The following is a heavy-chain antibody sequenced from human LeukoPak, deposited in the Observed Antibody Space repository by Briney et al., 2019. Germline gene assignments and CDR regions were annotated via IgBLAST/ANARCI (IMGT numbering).Heavy chain of an antibody. CDR1: GYSFSSGYY. CDR3: ARATQFDP. Sequence: PSETLSLTCSVSGYSFSSGYYWGWIRQPPGKGLEWIGSIHHSGSTYYNPSLKSRVTASVDTSKNQFSLKLSSVTAADTAVYYCARATQFDPWGQGTLVTVSS. CDR2: IHHSGST. J-gene: IGHJ5*02. V-gene: IGHV4-38-2*02.